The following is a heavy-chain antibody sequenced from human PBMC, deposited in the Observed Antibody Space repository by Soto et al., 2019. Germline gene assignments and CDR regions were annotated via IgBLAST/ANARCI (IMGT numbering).Heavy chain of an antibody. J-gene: IGHJ6*02. D-gene: IGHD3-10*01. V-gene: IGHV4-39*01. CDR2: ISYSGGT. CDR1: GGSISSSKYY. CDR3: ARRYSYGSGKYGLDL. Sequence: KPSETLSLTCTVPGGSISSSKYYWTWIRQPPGKGLECIGSISYSGGTFYNPSLNSRGAISVDKPKNQLSLRLTSVTAADTAVYYCARRYSYGSGKYGLDLWGQGTTVTVSS.